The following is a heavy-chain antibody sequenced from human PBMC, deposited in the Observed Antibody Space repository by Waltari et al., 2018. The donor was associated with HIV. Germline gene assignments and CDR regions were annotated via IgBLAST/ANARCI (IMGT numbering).Heavy chain of an antibody. V-gene: IGHV3-20*04. J-gene: IGHJ1*01. CDR1: GFTIDDYG. D-gene: IGHD3-3*01. Sequence: DVRLVESGGEVVRPGASLRFSCVASGFTIDDYGLAWVRQRPGQGLEWVSNIDWNGGSANYGDSVKGRFTVFRDNPKASLYLQMNNLRDEDTGLYYCVRDSDGSGYDIWGRGTLVTVFS. CDR3: VRDSDGSGYDI. CDR2: IDWNGGSA.